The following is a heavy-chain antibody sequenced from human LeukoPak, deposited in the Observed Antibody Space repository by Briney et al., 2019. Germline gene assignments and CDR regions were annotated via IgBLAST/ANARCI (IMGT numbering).Heavy chain of an antibody. J-gene: IGHJ4*02. CDR3: ARGDYSGSYWRY. CDR2: INHSGST. V-gene: IGHV4-34*01. D-gene: IGHD1-26*01. Sequence: SETLSLTCAVYGGSFSDYYWSWIRQPPGKGLEWIGEINHSGSTNYNPSLKSRLTISLDTSKNQFSLKLSSVTAADTAVYYCARGDYSGSYWRYWGQGTLVTVSS. CDR1: GGSFSDYY.